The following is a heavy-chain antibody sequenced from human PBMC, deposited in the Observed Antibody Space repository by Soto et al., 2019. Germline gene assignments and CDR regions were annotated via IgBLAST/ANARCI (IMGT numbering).Heavy chain of an antibody. CDR3: AKSGGTACGGDCYSAY. J-gene: IGHJ4*02. CDR2: ISYDGTNE. V-gene: IGHV3-30*18. Sequence: QVQLVESGGGVVQTGRALRLSCAASGFTFSNHGMHWVRQAPGKGLEWVAVISYDGTNEYYADSVKGRFTISRDNSKTTLYLQMNRLRGDDTAVYYCAKSGGTACGGDCYSAYWGQGALVTVSS. D-gene: IGHD2-21*02. CDR1: GFTFSNHG.